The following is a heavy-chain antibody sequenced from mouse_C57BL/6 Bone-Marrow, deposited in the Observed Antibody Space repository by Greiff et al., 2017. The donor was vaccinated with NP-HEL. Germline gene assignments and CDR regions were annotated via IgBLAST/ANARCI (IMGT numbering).Heavy chain of an antibody. CDR2: IYPRSGNP. CDR1: GYTFTSYG. CDR3: AAYYYGSSYFDY. Sequence: QVQLQQSGAELARPGASVKLSCKASGYTFTSYGISWVKQRTGQGLEWIGEIYPRSGNPYYNEKFKGKATLTADKSSSTAYMELRSLTSEDSAVYFCAAYYYGSSYFDYWGQGTTLTVSA. D-gene: IGHD1-1*01. J-gene: IGHJ2*01. V-gene: IGHV1-81*01.